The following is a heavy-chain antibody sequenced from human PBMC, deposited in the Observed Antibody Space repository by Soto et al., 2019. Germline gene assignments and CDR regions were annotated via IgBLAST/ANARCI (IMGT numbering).Heavy chain of an antibody. J-gene: IGHJ4*02. D-gene: IGHD3-10*01. Sequence: PSETLSLTCTVSGGSISSGGYYWSWIRQHPGKGLEWIGYIYYSGSTYYNPSLKSRVTISVDTSKNQFSLKLSSVTAADTAVYYCARGRLLLWFGELRDFDYWGQGTLVTVSS. CDR1: GGSISSGGYY. V-gene: IGHV4-31*03. CDR3: ARGRLLLWFGELRDFDY. CDR2: IYYSGST.